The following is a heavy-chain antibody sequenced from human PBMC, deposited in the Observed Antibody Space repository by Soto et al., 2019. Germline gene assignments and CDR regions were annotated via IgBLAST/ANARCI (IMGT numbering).Heavy chain of an antibody. D-gene: IGHD3-3*01. V-gene: IGHV4-59*01. CDR2: IYYSGST. Sequence: SETLSLTCTVSGGSISSYDWSWIRQPPGKGLEWIGYIYYSGSTNYNPSLKSRVTISVDTSKNQFSLKLSSVTAADTAVYYCAREGSGYYGYYYYYMDVWGKGTTVTVSS. CDR3: AREGSGYYGYYYYYMDV. CDR1: GGSISSYD. J-gene: IGHJ6*03.